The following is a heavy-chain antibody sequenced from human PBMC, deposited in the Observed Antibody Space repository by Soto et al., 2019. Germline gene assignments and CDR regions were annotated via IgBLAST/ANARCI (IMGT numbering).Heavy chain of an antibody. J-gene: IGHJ6*02. D-gene: IGHD1-26*01. CDR3: VRQGCGALHGLVDV. CDR1: GGSISSYY. Sequence: QVPLQESGPGLVKPSETLSLSCTVSGGSISSYYWSWIRQPPGKGLEWIGYVHDSWGSHYNPSLKSRVALSLDTSMSQFSLKLTSVTATDTAVYYCVRQGCGALHGLVDVWGQGTTVTVSS. V-gene: IGHV4-59*08. CDR2: VHDSWGS.